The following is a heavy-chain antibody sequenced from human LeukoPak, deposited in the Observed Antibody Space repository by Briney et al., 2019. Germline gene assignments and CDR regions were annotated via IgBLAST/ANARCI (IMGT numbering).Heavy chain of an antibody. V-gene: IGHV3-72*01. D-gene: IGHD4/OR15-4a*01. J-gene: IGHJ4*02. Sequence: QPGGSLILSCAASGFTFSDHYIDWVRQAPGKGLEWVARTRNRVNSYTTAYAASVTGRFTVSRDDSSNSVYLQMNSLKIEDTAVYYCARSMYGEGRRIIDFDYWGQGSLLTVSS. CDR3: ARSMYGEGRRIIDFDY. CDR2: TRNRVNSYTT. CDR1: GFTFSDHY.